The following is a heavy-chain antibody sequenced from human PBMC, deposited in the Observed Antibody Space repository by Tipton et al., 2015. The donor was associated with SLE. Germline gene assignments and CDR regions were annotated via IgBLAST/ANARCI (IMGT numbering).Heavy chain of an antibody. CDR3: ARGASIFGVITYYFYYYMDV. J-gene: IGHJ6*03. D-gene: IGHD3-3*01. V-gene: IGHV3-48*03. CDR2: ISSSGSTI. CDR1: RFTFSSYE. Sequence: SLRLSCAASRFTFSSYEMNWVRQAPGKGLEWVSYISSSGSTIYYADSVKGRFTISRDNAKNSLYLQMNSPRAEDTAVYYCARGASIFGVITYYFYYYMDVWGKGTTVTVSS.